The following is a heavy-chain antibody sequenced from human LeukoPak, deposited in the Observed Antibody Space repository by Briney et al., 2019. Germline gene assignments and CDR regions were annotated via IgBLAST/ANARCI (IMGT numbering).Heavy chain of an antibody. CDR3: ARAYYDSSGYYPYKIDY. Sequence: SETLSLTCTVSGGSISSYYWSWIRQPPGKGLEWIGEINHSGSTNYNPSLKSRVTISVDTSKNQFSLKLSSVTAADTAVYYCARAYYDSSGYYPYKIDYWGQGTLVTVSS. CDR1: GGSISSYY. CDR2: INHSGST. D-gene: IGHD3-22*01. V-gene: IGHV4-34*01. J-gene: IGHJ4*02.